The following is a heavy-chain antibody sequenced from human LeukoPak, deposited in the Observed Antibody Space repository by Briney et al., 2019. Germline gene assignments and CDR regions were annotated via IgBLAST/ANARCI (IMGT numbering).Heavy chain of an antibody. CDR1: GFTFSNYA. CDR3: AKQQGIAAAGTDY. D-gene: IGHD6-13*01. CDR2: ISGSGGST. Sequence: GGSLRLSCAASGFTFSNYAMSWVRQAPGRGLEWVSAISGSGGSTYYADSVKGRFTISRDNSKNTLYLQVNSVRAEDTAVYYCAKQQGIAAAGTDYWGQGTLVTVSS. V-gene: IGHV3-23*01. J-gene: IGHJ4*02.